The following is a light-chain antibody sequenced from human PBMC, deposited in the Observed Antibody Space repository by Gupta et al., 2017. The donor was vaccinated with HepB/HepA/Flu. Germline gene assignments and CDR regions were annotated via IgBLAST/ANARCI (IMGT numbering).Light chain of an antibody. J-gene: IGKJ1*01. CDR2: KAS. Sequence: DIQMTQSPSPLSASVGDRVNITCRASQSIGTWLAWYQQKPGKAPNLLIYKASTLESGVPSRFSGSGSGTEVTLTISSLQPDDVATYFCQQYNSYSRTFGQGTKVEIK. V-gene: IGKV1-5*03. CDR3: QQYNSYSRT. CDR1: QSIGTW.